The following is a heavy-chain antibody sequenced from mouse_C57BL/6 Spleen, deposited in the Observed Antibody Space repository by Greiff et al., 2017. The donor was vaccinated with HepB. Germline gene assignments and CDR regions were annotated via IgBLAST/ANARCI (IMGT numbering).Heavy chain of an antibody. Sequence: EVQLQQSGPELVKPGASVKISCKASGYTFTDYYMNWVKQSHGKSLEWIGDINPNNGGTSYNQKFKGKATLTVDKSSSTAYMELRSLTSEDSAVYYCARLGDYGNYFDYWGQGTTLTVSS. CDR3: ARLGDYGNYFDY. D-gene: IGHD2-4*01. CDR1: GYTFTDYY. V-gene: IGHV1-26*01. J-gene: IGHJ2*01. CDR2: INPNNGGT.